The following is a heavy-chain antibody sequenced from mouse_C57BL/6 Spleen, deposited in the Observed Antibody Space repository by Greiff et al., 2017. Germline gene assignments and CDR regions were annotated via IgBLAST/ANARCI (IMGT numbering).Heavy chain of an antibody. CDR3: AYYGSSSENY. Sequence: QVQLKESGPELVKPGASVKISCKASGYAFSSSWMNWVKQRPGKGLEWIGRIYPGDGDTNYNGKFKGKATLTADKSSSTAYMQLSSLTSEDSAVYVCAYYGSSSENYWGQGTTLTVSS. D-gene: IGHD1-1*01. CDR1: GYAFSSSW. J-gene: IGHJ2*01. V-gene: IGHV1-82*01. CDR2: IYPGDGDT.